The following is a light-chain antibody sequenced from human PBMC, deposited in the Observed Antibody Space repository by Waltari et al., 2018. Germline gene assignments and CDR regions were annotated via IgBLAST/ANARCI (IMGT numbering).Light chain of an antibody. J-gene: IGKJ1*01. V-gene: IGKV3-11*01. CDR3: QQRSNWPGT. Sequence: DIVLTQSPATLSLSPGERATLSCRASQSVRNYLAWYQQRPGQAPRLLIYAASNRATGIPARFRGRGSETDFTLTISSLEPEDFAVYDCQQRSNWPGTFGQGTKVEIK. CDR1: QSVRNY. CDR2: AAS.